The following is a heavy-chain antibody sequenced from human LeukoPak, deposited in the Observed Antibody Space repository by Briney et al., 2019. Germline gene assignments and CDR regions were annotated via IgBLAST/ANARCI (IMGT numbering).Heavy chain of an antibody. D-gene: IGHD3-22*01. CDR1: GFTVSSNY. CDR2: IYSGGRT. CDR3: ARVAYDSSGYPPGAFDI. Sequence: GGSLRLSCAASGFTVSSNYMTWVRQAPGKGLEWVSVIYSGGRTFDADSVKGRFTISRDNAKNSLYLQMNSLRAEDTAVYYCARVAYDSSGYPPGAFDIWGQGTMVTVSS. V-gene: IGHV3-66*01. J-gene: IGHJ3*02.